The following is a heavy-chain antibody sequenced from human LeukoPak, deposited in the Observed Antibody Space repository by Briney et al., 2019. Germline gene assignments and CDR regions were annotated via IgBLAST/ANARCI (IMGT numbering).Heavy chain of an antibody. CDR2: ISYDGSNK. Sequence: GGSLRLSCAASGFTFSSYAMHWVRQAPGKGLEWVAVISYDGSNKYYADSVKGRFTISRDNSKNTLYLQMNSLRAEDTAVYYCARDRVGQWPVGDAFDIWGQGTMVAVSS. V-gene: IGHV3-30-3*01. J-gene: IGHJ3*02. D-gene: IGHD6-19*01. CDR1: GFTFSSYA. CDR3: ARDRVGQWPVGDAFDI.